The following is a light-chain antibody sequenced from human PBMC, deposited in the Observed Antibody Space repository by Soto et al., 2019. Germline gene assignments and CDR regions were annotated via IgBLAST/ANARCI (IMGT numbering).Light chain of an antibody. Sequence: DIQMSQYPSSLSASVGDRVTITCRASQSISSYLNWYQQKPGKAPKLLIYAASSLQSGVPSRFSGSGSGRDFTLTINWLQPEDFATYYCQQYYSYARTFGQGTKVDIK. CDR1: QSISSY. CDR3: QQYYSYART. J-gene: IGKJ1*01. V-gene: IGKV1-39*01. CDR2: AAS.